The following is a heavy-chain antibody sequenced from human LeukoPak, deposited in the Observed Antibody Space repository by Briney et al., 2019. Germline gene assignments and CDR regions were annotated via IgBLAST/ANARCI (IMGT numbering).Heavy chain of an antibody. CDR3: AKDNGDFSFDY. D-gene: IGHD4-17*01. V-gene: IGHV3-9*03. CDR1: GFTFDDYA. CDR2: ISWNSKSI. Sequence: GGSLRLSCATSGFTFDDYAMHWVRQAPGKGLEWVSGISWNSKSIDYADSVKGQFTISRDNAKNSLYLQMNSLRAEDMALYYCAKDNGDFSFDYWGQGALVTVSS. J-gene: IGHJ4*02.